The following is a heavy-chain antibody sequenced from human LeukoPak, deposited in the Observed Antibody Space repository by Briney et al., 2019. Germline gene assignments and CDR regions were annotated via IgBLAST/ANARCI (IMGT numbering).Heavy chain of an antibody. J-gene: IGHJ4*02. CDR1: GYTFTNNY. V-gene: IGHV1-46*01. Sequence: GASVKVSCKASGYTFTNNYMHWVRQAPGQGLEWVGIINPSDGRTNYAQKFQGRVTMTTDTSTSTAYMELRSLRSDDTAVYYCARGHLAAAGRGSDYWGQGTLVTVSS. CDR2: INPSDGRT. CDR3: ARGHLAAAGRGSDY. D-gene: IGHD6-13*01.